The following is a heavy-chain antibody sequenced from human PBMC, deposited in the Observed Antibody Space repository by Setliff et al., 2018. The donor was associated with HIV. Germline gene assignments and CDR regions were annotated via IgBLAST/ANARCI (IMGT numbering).Heavy chain of an antibody. CDR3: ARRNWGWFDT. Sequence: SETLSLTCAVSGGTFSLHYYTWIRQSPLRGLEWIGEISQSGTTHYNPSLKSRVITSVDTSKSQVSLTLKSVTAADTAVYFCARRNWGWFDTWGQGTQVTVSS. V-gene: IGHV4-34*01. CDR1: GGTFSLHY. D-gene: IGHD7-27*01. CDR2: ISQSGTT. J-gene: IGHJ5*02.